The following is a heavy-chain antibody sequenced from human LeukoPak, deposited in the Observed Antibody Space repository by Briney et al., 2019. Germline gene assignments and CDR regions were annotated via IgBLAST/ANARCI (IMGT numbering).Heavy chain of an antibody. CDR3: ARMFRSSWYINWFDP. V-gene: IGHV4-38-2*02. CDR1: GYSISSGYY. Sequence: KSSETLSLTCTVSGYSISSGYYWGWIRQPPGKGLEWIGSIYHSGRTFYNPSLKSRVTISVDTSKNQFSLKLNFVTAADTAMYYCARMFRSSWYINWFDPWGQGTLVTVSS. CDR2: IYHSGRT. D-gene: IGHD6-13*01. J-gene: IGHJ5*02.